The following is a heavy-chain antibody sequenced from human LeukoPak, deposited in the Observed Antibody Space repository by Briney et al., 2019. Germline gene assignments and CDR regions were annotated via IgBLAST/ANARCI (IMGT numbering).Heavy chain of an antibody. CDR1: GGTFSSYP. CDR3: ARGPRLMVRGVLTSRFDY. Sequence: ASVKVSCKASGGTFSSYPISWVRQAPGQGLEWMGGITPIYGTADYAQKFQDRVTITADESTSTAYMDLSSLRSEDTAVYYCARGPRLMVRGVLTSRFDYWGQGTVLTVSS. V-gene: IGHV1-69*13. J-gene: IGHJ4*02. D-gene: IGHD3-10*01. CDR2: ITPIYGTA.